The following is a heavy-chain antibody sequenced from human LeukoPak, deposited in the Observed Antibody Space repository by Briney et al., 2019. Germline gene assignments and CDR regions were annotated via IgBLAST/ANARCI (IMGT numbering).Heavy chain of an antibody. J-gene: IGHJ4*02. CDR3: ARDKYYYDSSGYYFVFDY. D-gene: IGHD3-22*01. CDR2: MPYDGSNK. CDR1: GFTFSNYA. V-gene: IGHV3-30-3*01. Sequence: GGSLRLSCAASGFTFSNYAMHWVRQAPGKGLEWVAVMPYDGSNKIYADSVKGRFTISRDNSKNTLYLQMNSLRADDTAVYYCARDKYYYDSSGYYFVFDYWGQGTLVTVSS.